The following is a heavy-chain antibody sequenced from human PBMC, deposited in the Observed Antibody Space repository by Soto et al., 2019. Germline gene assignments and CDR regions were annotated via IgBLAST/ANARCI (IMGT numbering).Heavy chain of an antibody. J-gene: IGHJ2*01. CDR1: GFTFSSYA. Sequence: QVQLVESGGGVVQPGRSLRLSCAASGFTFSSYAMHWVRQAPGKGLEWVAVISYDGSNKYYADSVKGRFTISRDNSKNTLYLQMNSLRAEDTAVYYCARDREQQIPYWYFDLRGRGTLVTVSS. CDR3: ARDREQQIPYWYFDL. CDR2: ISYDGSNK. V-gene: IGHV3-30-3*01. D-gene: IGHD6-13*01.